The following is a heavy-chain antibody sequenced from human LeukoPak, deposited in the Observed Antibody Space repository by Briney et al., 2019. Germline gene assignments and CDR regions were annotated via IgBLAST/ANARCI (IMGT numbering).Heavy chain of an antibody. D-gene: IGHD3-10*01. J-gene: IGHJ5*02. CDR2: IKPDGSDK. V-gene: IGHV3-7*05. CDR3: VRGSSGTVVRGISWAWFDP. CDR1: GFTVSSNY. Sequence: GGSLRLSCAASGFTVSSNYMSWVRQAPGKGLEWVANIKPDGSDKYYVDSAKGRFTISRDNAKNSLYLQMNSLRAEDTAVYYCVRGSSGTVVRGISWAWFDPWGQGTLVSVSS.